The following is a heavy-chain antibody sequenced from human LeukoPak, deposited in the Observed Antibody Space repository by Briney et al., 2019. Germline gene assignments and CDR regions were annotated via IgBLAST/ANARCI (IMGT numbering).Heavy chain of an antibody. V-gene: IGHV3-53*01. D-gene: IGHD4-23*01. CDR1: EFSVGSNY. CDR2: IYSGGST. CDR3: ARRAGGYSHPYDY. J-gene: IGHJ4*02. Sequence: PGGSLRLSCAASEFSVGSNYVTWVRQAPGKGLEWVSLIYSGGSTYYADSVKGRFTISRDNSKNTLYLQMNSLRAEDTAVYYCARRAGGYSHPYDYWGQGTLVTVSS.